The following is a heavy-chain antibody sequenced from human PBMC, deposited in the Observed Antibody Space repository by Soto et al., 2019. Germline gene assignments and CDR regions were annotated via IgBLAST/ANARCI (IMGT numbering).Heavy chain of an antibody. CDR1: GFTFSSYS. D-gene: IGHD3-16*01. CDR2: ISSSSRYI. J-gene: IGHJ4*02. Sequence: EVQLVESGGGLVKPGGSLRLSCAASGFTFSSYSMNWVRQAPGKGLEWVSSISSSSRYIYYADSVKGRFTISRDNAKNSLYLQMNSLRAEDTAVYYCARFGGWWTDYWGQGTLVTVSS. CDR3: ARFGGWWTDY. V-gene: IGHV3-21*01.